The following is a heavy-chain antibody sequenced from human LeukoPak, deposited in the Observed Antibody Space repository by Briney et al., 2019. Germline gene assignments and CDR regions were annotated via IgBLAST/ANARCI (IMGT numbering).Heavy chain of an antibody. Sequence: ASVKVSCKVSGYTFTDYYMHWVQQAPGTGLEWMGLVDPEDGETIYAEKFQGRVTITADTSTDTAYMELSSLRSEDTAVYYCATRRDTAMVTYFDYWGQGTLVTVSS. D-gene: IGHD5-18*01. CDR1: GYTFTDYY. CDR2: VDPEDGET. V-gene: IGHV1-69-2*01. CDR3: ATRRDTAMVTYFDY. J-gene: IGHJ4*02.